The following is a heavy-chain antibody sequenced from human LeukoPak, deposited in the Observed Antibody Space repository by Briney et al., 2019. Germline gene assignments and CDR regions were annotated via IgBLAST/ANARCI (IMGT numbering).Heavy chain of an antibody. J-gene: IGHJ1*01. Sequence: GSLILSCAASGFTFSSYAMHWVRQAPGKGLEWVAVISYDGSNKYYADSVKGRFTISRDNSKNTLYLQMNSLRAEDTAVYYCAREGGPCSGGSCYPGYFQHWGQGTLVTVSS. CDR2: ISYDGSNK. CDR3: AREGGPCSGGSCYPGYFQH. D-gene: IGHD2-15*01. V-gene: IGHV3-30*04. CDR1: GFTFSSYA.